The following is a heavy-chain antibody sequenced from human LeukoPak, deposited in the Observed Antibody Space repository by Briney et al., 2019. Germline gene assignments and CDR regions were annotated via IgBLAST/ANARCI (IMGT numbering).Heavy chain of an antibody. CDR1: GFTFSNAW. V-gene: IGHV3-53*01. D-gene: IGHD6-19*01. Sequence: GGSLRLSCAASGFTFSNAWMTWVRQAPGKGLEWVSVIYSVGSTYYADSVKGRFTISRDNSKNTLYLQMNSLRAEDTAVYYCARDRWAVAGNYYYYGMDVWGQGTTVTVSS. J-gene: IGHJ6*02. CDR3: ARDRWAVAGNYYYYGMDV. CDR2: IYSVGST.